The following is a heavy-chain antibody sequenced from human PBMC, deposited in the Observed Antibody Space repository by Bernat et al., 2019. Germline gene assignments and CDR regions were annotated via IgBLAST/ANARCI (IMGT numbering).Heavy chain of an antibody. J-gene: IGHJ4*02. V-gene: IGHV3-23*01. D-gene: IGHD6-6*01. CDR2: ISHDGST. Sequence: EVQLLESGGGLVQPGGSLRLSCAASGFIFSSNAMSWVRQAPEQVLACVSTISHDGSTYYADSVKGRFTISKNKSKNTLYLQMDSLRAEDAAVYYCAKDSAARQWPRFDYWGEGTLITVSS. CDR1: GFIFSSNA. CDR3: AKDSAARQWPRFDY.